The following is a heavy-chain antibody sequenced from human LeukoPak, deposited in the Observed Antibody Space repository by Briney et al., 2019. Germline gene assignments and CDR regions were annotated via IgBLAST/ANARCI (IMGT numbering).Heavy chain of an antibody. CDR2: IYYSGST. Sequence: SQTLSLTCTVSGGSISSGDYYWSWIRQPPGKGLEWIGYIYYSGSTYNNPSLRSRVTISVDTSKNQFSLKLSSVTAADTAVFYCARDHYDTSGYSNGMDVWGQGTTVTVSS. J-gene: IGHJ6*02. V-gene: IGHV4-30-4*01. CDR1: GGSISSGDYY. D-gene: IGHD3-22*01. CDR3: ARDHYDTSGYSNGMDV.